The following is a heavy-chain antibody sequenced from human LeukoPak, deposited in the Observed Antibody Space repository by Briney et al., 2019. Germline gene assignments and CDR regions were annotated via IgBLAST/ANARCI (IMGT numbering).Heavy chain of an antibody. Sequence: SQTLSLTCTVSGGSISSGSYYWSWIRQPAGKGLEWIGRIYTSGSTNYNPSLKSRVTISVDTSKNQFSLKLSSVTAADTAVHYCAREQPYCGGDCYSDYWGQGTLVTVSS. J-gene: IGHJ4*02. CDR2: IYTSGST. CDR1: GGSISSGSYY. V-gene: IGHV4-61*02. D-gene: IGHD2-21*02. CDR3: AREQPYCGGDCYSDY.